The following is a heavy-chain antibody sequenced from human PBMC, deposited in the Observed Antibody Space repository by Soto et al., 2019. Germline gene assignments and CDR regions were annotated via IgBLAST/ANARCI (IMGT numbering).Heavy chain of an antibody. V-gene: IGHV2-5*02. CDR2: IYWDDDM. D-gene: IGHD2-2*01. J-gene: IGHJ4*02. CDR1: GFSLSTSGVG. CDR3: ARLLGNCSGSNCRYYFDS. Sequence: QITLKESGPALMDPTQPLTLTCTFSGFSLSTSGVGVGWIRQPPRKALEWLALIYWDDDMRYSPSLRTRLTIANDTSKNQVGLTMTNIDPVATATYYCARLLGNCSGSNCRYYFDSWAQGTLVTVSS.